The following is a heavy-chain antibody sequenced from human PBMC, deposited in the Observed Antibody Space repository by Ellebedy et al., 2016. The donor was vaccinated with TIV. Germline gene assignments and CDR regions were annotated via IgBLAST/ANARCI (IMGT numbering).Heavy chain of an antibody. CDR1: GGTFSNYA. V-gene: IGHV1-69*13. D-gene: IGHD2-2*01. J-gene: IGHJ4*02. CDR2: IIPIFGTA. CDR3: ARVKGYCSTASCLYFDY. Sequence: AASVKVSCKASGGTFSNYAISWVPQAPGQGLEWMGGIIPIFGTAKFAQKFQGRVTLTADESTSTAYMELSSLKSEDTAVYYCARVKGYCSTASCLYFDYGGQGTLVTVSS.